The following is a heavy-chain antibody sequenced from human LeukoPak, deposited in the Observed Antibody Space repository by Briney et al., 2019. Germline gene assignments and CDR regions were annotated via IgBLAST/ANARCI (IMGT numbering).Heavy chain of an antibody. CDR2: ISAYNGNT. CDR1: GYTFTSYG. V-gene: IGHV1-18*04. Sequence: ASVKVSCKASGYTFTSYGISWVRQAPGQGLEWMGWISAYNGNTNYAQKLQGRVTMTTDTSTSTAHMELRSLRSDDTAVYYCARDWYCSSTSCYFLDYWGQGTLVTVSS. D-gene: IGHD2-2*01. J-gene: IGHJ4*02. CDR3: ARDWYCSSTSCYFLDY.